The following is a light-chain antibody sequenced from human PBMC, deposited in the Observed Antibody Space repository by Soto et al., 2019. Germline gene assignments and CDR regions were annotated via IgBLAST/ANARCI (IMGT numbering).Light chain of an antibody. CDR1: QNIRNL. CDR2: DAS. J-gene: IGKJ5*01. Sequence: DIQLTQTPSTLSAAVGDSDTITCRASQNIRNLLAWYQQKPGKAPKPLIYDASTLKTGVPSRFSGSGSGSEFNFTITGLQPDDFATYFCQQYNTYSTFGQGTRLDIK. V-gene: IGKV1-5*01. CDR3: QQYNTYST.